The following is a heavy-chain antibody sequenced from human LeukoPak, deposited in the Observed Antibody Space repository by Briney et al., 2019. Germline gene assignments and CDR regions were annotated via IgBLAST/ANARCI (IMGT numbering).Heavy chain of an antibody. CDR3: AREYGWNSDWFDP. CDR2: INPNSGGT. CDR1: GYTFTGYY. Sequence: GASVKVSCKASGYTFTGYYMHWVRQAPGQGLEWMGWINPNSGGTNYAQKFQGRVTMTRDTSISTAYMELSRLRSDDTAMYYCAREYGWNSDWFDPWGQGTLVTVSS. J-gene: IGHJ5*02. D-gene: IGHD1-7*01. V-gene: IGHV1-2*02.